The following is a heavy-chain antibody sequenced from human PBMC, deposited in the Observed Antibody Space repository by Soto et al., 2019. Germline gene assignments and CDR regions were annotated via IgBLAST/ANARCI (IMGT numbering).Heavy chain of an antibody. CDR2: ISEGGTTI. V-gene: IGHV3-11*01. J-gene: IGHJ4*02. Sequence: QPQLVESGGGLVKPGGSLRLSCAGSGFTFSDYYMSWIRQAPGKGLEWVSHISEGGTTIYYSDSVKGRFTVSRDDAKNSLYLQMNSLRVADTAVYYCLREGSAWSRGYWGQGTLVTVSS. CDR1: GFTFSDYY. CDR3: LREGSAWSRGY. D-gene: IGHD6-19*01.